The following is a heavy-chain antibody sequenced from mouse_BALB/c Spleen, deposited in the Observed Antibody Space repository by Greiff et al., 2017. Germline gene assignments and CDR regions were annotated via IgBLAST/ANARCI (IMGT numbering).Heavy chain of an antibody. CDR2: ISSGGSYT. CDR3: ANWASSFAY. D-gene: IGHD4-1*01. CDR1: GFTFSSYG. V-gene: IGHV5-6*01. Sequence: EVKLVESGGDLVKPGGSLKLSCAASGFTFSSYGMSWVRQTPDKRLEWVATISSGGSYTYYPDSVKGRFTISRDNAKNTLYLQMSSLKSEDTAMYYCANWASSFAYWGQGTLVTVSA. J-gene: IGHJ3*01.